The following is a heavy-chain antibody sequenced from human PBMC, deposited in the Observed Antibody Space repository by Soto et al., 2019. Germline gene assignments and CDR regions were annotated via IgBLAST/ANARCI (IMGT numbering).Heavy chain of an antibody. CDR1: DGSISTYY. J-gene: IGHJ4*02. CDR2: VFTSGTT. V-gene: IGHV4-4*07. Sequence: SETLSLTCTVSDGSISTYYWSWIRQPAGKELEWIGHVFTSGTTNYTPSLKSRVSMSLDTAKNQFSLKLRSVTAADTAVYYCARDNSGFWAGYFDSWGQGKLVTVSS. CDR3: ARDNSGFWAGYFDS. D-gene: IGHD3-3*01.